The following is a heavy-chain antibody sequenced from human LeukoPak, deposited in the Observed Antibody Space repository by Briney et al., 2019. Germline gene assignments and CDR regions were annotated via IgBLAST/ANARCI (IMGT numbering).Heavy chain of an antibody. J-gene: IGHJ4*02. D-gene: IGHD3-22*01. CDR3: AREYDSSGYYGY. CDR1: GYTFTGYY. CDR2: INPNSGGT. Sequence: GASVNVSCKASGYTFTGYYMHWVRQAPGQGLEWMGRINPNSGGTNYAQKFQGRVTMTRDTSISPAYMELSRLRSDDTAVYYCAREYDSSGYYGYWGQGTLVTVSS. V-gene: IGHV1-2*06.